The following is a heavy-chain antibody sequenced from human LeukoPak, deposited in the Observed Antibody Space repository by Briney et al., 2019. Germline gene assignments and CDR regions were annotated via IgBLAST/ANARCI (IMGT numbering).Heavy chain of an antibody. V-gene: IGHV3-23*01. CDR1: GFTFSSYA. CDR3: AKGGGYYDRSDAFDM. CDR2: INNDGST. J-gene: IGHJ3*02. Sequence: PGGSLRLSCAASGFTFSSYAMSWVRQAPGKGLEWVSLINNDGSTYYADSVKGRFTISRDNSKNTLYLQMNSLRAEDTAVYYCAKGGGYYDRSDAFDMWGQGTMVTVSS. D-gene: IGHD3-22*01.